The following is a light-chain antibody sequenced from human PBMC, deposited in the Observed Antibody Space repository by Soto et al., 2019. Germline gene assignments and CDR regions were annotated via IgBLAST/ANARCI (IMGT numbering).Light chain of an antibody. V-gene: IGLV1-44*01. CDR2: TDY. CDR1: SSNIGTYT. Sequence: QFVLTQPPSASGTPGQRVTISCSGTSSNIGTYTVNWYQQLPGTAPKLLIYTDYQRPSGVPDRFSGSKSGTSASLAINGLHSEDEADYYCASWDDNLNGGVFGGGTQLTVL. J-gene: IGLJ3*02. CDR3: ASWDDNLNGGV.